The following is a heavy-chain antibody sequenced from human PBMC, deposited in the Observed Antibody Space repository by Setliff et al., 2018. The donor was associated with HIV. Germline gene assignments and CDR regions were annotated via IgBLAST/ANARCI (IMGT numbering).Heavy chain of an antibody. CDR1: GFTFSDHY. CDR2: IRDKVNTYTT. Sequence: GGSLRLSCAASGFTFSDHYMDWVRQAPGKGLEWVGRIRDKVNTYTTKYAASVKGRFTISRDDSKNSLFLQLNSLKTEDTAVYYCARDSGWWQIDYWGQGTLVTVSS. J-gene: IGHJ4*02. CDR3: ARDSGWWQIDY. D-gene: IGHD6-19*01. V-gene: IGHV3-72*01.